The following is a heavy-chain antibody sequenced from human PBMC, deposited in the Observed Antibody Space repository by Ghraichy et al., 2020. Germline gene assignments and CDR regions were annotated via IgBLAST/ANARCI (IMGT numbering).Heavy chain of an antibody. V-gene: IGHV3-33*01. CDR2: IWSDGSHK. Sequence: GGSLRLSCAASGFDFTTHAMHWVRQAPGKGLEWVAMIWSDGSHKHYPDSVKGRFTIYRDNSEDTVYLEINSLRAEDSAMYYCTRDPPGSGWSFDCWGQGSLVTVSS. CDR3: TRDPPGSGWSFDC. CDR1: GFDFTTHA. J-gene: IGHJ4*02. D-gene: IGHD6-19*01.